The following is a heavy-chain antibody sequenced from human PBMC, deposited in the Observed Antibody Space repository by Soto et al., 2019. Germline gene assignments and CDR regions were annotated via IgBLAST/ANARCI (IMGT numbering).Heavy chain of an antibody. Sequence: EVQVSESGGGLVQPGGSLRLSCATSGFTFSNYPMNWVRQAPGKGLEWVSGISAGGVSTYYADSVKGRFTIFRDNSKNSVSLQMNSLRVEDTAVYYCARRVWGQGTLVTVSS. V-gene: IGHV3-23*01. CDR2: ISAGGVST. CDR3: ARRV. CDR1: GFTFSNYP. J-gene: IGHJ4*02.